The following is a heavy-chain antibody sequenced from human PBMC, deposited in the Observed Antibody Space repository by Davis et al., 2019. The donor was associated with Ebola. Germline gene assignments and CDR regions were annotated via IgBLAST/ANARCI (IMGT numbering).Heavy chain of an antibody. CDR2: IKSKTDGGTT. J-gene: IGHJ6*03. CDR3: TTDVVPAATRGVYYYYYYMDV. CDR1: GFTFTNAW. Sequence: GGSLRLSCAASGFTFTNAWMRWVRQAPGKGLEWVGRIKSKTDGGTTDYAAPVKGRFTISRDDSKNTLYLQMNSLKTEDTAVYYCTTDVVPAATRGVYYYYYYMDVWGKGTTVTVSS. D-gene: IGHD2-2*01. V-gene: IGHV3-15*01.